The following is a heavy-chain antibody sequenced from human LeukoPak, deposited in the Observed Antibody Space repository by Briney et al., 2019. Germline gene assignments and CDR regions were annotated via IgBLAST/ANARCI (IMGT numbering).Heavy chain of an antibody. CDR2: IYYSGST. V-gene: IGHV4-30-4*01. CDR1: GGSISSGDYY. Sequence: SETLSLTCTVSGGSISSGDYYWSWIRQPPGKGLEWIGYIYYSGSTYYNPSLKSRVTISVDTSKNQFSLKLSSVTAADTAVYYCARGRKKITMVRGDTFDYWGQGTLVTVSS. D-gene: IGHD3-10*01. CDR3: ARGRKKITMVRGDTFDY. J-gene: IGHJ4*02.